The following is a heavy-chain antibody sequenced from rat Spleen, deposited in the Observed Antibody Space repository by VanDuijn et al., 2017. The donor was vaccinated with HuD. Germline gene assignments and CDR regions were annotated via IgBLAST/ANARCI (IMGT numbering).Heavy chain of an antibody. CDR1: GFSLTSYS. D-gene: IGHD5-1*01. CDR2: VWFDGDT. Sequence: QVQLKESGPGLVQPSETLSLTCTVSGFSLTSYSVTWVRQPSGKGPEWMGRVWFDGDTLYNSALKSRLIINRDTSKNQVFLKMNSLQTDDTGTYYCTRGTTTGDWFAYWGQGTLVTVSS. V-gene: IGHV2-63*01. J-gene: IGHJ3*01. CDR3: TRGTTTGDWFAY.